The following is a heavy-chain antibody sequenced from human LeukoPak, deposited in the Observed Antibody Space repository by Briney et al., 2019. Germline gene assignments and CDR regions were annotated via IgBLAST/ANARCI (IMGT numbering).Heavy chain of an antibody. CDR1: GGSFSGYY. Sequence: SGTLSLTCAVYGGSFSGYYWSWIRQPPGKGLEWIWEINHSGSTNYNPSLMSRVTISVDTYKNQFSLKLSSVPAADTAVYYCARGGGIYPVWRKATTVTVPS. D-gene: IGHD5-12*01. CDR2: INHSGST. V-gene: IGHV4-34*01. CDR3: ARGGGIYPV. J-gene: IGHJ6*04.